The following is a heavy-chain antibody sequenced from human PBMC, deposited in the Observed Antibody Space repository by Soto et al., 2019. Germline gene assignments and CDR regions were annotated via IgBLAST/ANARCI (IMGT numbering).Heavy chain of an antibody. V-gene: IGHV1-2*04. Sequence: LAGCYRRWLHHDPRKGLEWMGWINPNSGGTNYAQKFQGWVTMTRDTSISTAYMELSRLRSDDTAVYYCARGPEFLADYAAPYYDHGMDFWRKGTTVTVSS. J-gene: IGHJ6*04. D-gene: IGHD3-16*01. CDR1: LAGCY. CDR3: ARGPEFLADYAAPYYDHGMDF. CDR2: INPNSGGT.